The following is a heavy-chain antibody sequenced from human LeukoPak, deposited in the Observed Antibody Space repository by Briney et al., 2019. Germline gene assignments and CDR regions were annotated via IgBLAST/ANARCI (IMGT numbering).Heavy chain of an antibody. Sequence: GGSLRLSCAASGFTFSSYWMHWVRHAPGKGLVWVSRINSDGSSTSYADSVKGRFTISRDNAKNTLYLQMNSLRAEDTAVYYCARSFRSSGSENFDYWGRGTLVTVSS. D-gene: IGHD3-10*01. CDR1: GFTFSSYW. CDR3: ARSFRSSGSENFDY. V-gene: IGHV3-74*01. J-gene: IGHJ4*02. CDR2: INSDGSST.